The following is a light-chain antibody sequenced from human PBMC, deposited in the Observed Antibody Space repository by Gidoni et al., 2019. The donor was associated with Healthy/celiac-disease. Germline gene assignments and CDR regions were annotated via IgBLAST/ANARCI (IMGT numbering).Light chain of an antibody. Sequence: QSALPQPASVSGSPGQSITIPCTGTSSDVGGYNFVSWYQQHPGKAPKLIIYEVSNRPSGVPDRFSGSKSGNTASLTISGLQAEDEADYYCSSYTSGSTLVVFGGGTKLTVL. V-gene: IGLV2-14*01. CDR2: EVS. CDR3: SSYTSGSTLVV. J-gene: IGLJ2*01. CDR1: SSDVGGYNF.